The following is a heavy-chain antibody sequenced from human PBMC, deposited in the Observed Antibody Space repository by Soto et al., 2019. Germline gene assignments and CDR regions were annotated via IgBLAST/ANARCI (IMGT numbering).Heavy chain of an antibody. Sequence: QVQLVQSGAEVKKPGASVKVSCKASGYTFTGYYMHWVRQAPGQGLEWMGWINPNSGGTNYAQKLQGWVTRTRDTSISTAYMELSRLRSDDTAVYYCARGEGGPRWGSIDYWGQGTLVTVSS. V-gene: IGHV1-2*04. CDR3: ARGEGGPRWGSIDY. CDR1: GYTFTGYY. J-gene: IGHJ4*02. D-gene: IGHD2-21*01. CDR2: INPNSGGT.